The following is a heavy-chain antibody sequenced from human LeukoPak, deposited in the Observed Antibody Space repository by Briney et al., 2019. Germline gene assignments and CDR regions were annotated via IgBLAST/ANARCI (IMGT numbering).Heavy chain of an antibody. CDR2: MFSTGST. J-gene: IGHJ6*02. CDR1: GGSITNYY. V-gene: IGHV4-4*07. Sequence: SETLSLTCTVSGGSITNYYWSWIRQPAGKGLEWIGRMFSTGSTNYNPSLKSRVTMSVDTSKNQFSLKLSSVTAVDTAVYYCARGLVYSSGYYYGMDVWGQGTTVTVSS. CDR3: ARGLVYSSGYYYGMDV. D-gene: IGHD6-19*01.